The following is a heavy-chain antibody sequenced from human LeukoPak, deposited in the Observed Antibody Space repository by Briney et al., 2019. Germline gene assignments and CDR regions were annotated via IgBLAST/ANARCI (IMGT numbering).Heavy chain of an antibody. V-gene: IGHV4-34*01. J-gene: IGHJ4*02. CDR1: GRSFSGYY. CDR2: INHSGST. D-gene: IGHD2-2*01. Sequence: SETLSLTCAVYGRSFSGYYWSWIRQPPGKGLEWIGEINHSGSTNYNPSLKSRVTISVDTSKNQFSLKLSSVTAADTAVYYCARVIPAATLQDWGQGTLVTVSS. CDR3: ARVIPAATLQD.